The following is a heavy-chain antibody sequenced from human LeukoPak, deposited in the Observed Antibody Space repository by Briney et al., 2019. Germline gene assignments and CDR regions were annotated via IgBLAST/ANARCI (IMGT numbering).Heavy chain of an antibody. CDR1: GFTFSSYA. Sequence: GGSLRLSCAASGFTFSSYAMHWVRQAPGKGLEWVAVIWYDGSNKYYADSVKGRSTISGDNSKNTLYLQMNSLRAEDTAVYYCARVGRDSSGYREYYFDYWGQGTLATVSS. CDR3: ARVGRDSSGYREYYFDY. D-gene: IGHD3-22*01. J-gene: IGHJ4*02. V-gene: IGHV3-33*08. CDR2: IWYDGSNK.